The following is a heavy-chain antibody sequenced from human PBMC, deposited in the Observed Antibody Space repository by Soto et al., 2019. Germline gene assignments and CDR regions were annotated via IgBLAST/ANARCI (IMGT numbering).Heavy chain of an antibody. V-gene: IGHV3-30-3*01. CDR1: VFTFSSYA. Sequence: GGSLRLSGAASVFTFSSYAMHWVRQAPGKGLEWVAVISYDGSNKYYADSVKGRFTISRDNSKNTLYLQMNSLRAEDTAVYYCARPKRTIVGAMYYFDYWGQGTLVTVSS. CDR3: ARPKRTIVGAMYYFDY. D-gene: IGHD1-26*01. J-gene: IGHJ4*02. CDR2: ISYDGSNK.